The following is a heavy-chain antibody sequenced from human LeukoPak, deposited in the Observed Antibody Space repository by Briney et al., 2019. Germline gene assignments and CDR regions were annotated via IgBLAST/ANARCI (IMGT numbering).Heavy chain of an antibody. Sequence: ASVKVSCKASGYTFTSYLIHWVRQAPGQGPEWMGWISAASGSTNYAQKFQDRVTMTTDTSTTTVYMELRSLRSDDTAVYYCAKEQEGTAIGGVFDYWGQGTVVTVSS. D-gene: IGHD2-21*02. V-gene: IGHV1-18*04. CDR1: GYTFTSYL. J-gene: IGHJ4*02. CDR2: ISAASGST. CDR3: AKEQEGTAIGGVFDY.